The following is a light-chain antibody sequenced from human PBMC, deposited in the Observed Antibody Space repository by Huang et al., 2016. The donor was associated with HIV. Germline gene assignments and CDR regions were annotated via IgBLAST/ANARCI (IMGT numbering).Light chain of an antibody. V-gene: IGKV3-20*01. CDR3: QQYGSLPFT. CDR2: GAS. CDR1: QGVSGDY. Sequence: EVVLTQSPGTLSLSPGERATLSCRARQGVSGDYLAWYQQRPGQAPRVLIYGASSRAIGIPDRFSGSGSATEFTLTISRLEPEDSAIYYCQQYGSLPFTFGPGTKVDIK. J-gene: IGKJ3*01.